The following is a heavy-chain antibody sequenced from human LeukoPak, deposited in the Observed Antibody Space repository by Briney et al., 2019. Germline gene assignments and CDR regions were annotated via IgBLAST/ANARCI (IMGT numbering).Heavy chain of an antibody. CDR2: IIPIFGTA. CDR3: ARERGHSSSSRDDAFDI. J-gene: IGHJ3*02. V-gene: IGHV1-69*13. Sequence: SVKVSCKASGGTFSSYAISWVRQAPGQGLEWMGGIIPIFGTANYAQKFQDRVTITADESTSTAYMELSSLRSEDTAVYYCARERGHSSSSRDDAFDIWGQGTMVTVSS. CDR1: GGTFSSYA. D-gene: IGHD6-6*01.